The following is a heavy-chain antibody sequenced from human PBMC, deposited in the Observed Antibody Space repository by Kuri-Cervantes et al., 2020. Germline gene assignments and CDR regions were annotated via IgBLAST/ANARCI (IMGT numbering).Heavy chain of an antibody. J-gene: IGHJ4*02. CDR3: ARVPWTAVAD. CDR1: GFTFSHYW. Sequence: GESLKISCAASGFTFSHYWMSWVRQAPGKGLEWVANIKEDGSEKYYVDSVKGRFTISRDNAKNSLYLQVNSLRAEDTAVYYCARVPWTAVADWSQGTLVTVSS. D-gene: IGHD6-19*01. V-gene: IGHV3-7*01. CDR2: IKEDGSEK.